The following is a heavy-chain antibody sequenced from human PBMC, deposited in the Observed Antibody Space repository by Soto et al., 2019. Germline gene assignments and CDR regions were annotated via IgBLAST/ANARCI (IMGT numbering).Heavy chain of an antibody. CDR1: GFTFSSYG. CDR3: AKEVDFWSGYATSYYYGMDV. Sequence: PGGSLRLSCAASGFTFSSYGMHWVRQAPGKGLEWVAVISYDGSNKYYADSVKGRFTISRDNSKNTLYLQMNSLRAEDTAVYYCAKEVDFWSGYATSYYYGMDVWGQGTRVTVSS. J-gene: IGHJ6*02. CDR2: ISYDGSNK. D-gene: IGHD3-3*01. V-gene: IGHV3-30*18.